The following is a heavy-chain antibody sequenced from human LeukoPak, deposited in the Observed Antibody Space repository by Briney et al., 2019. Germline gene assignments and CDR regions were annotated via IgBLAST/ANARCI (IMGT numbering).Heavy chain of an antibody. V-gene: IGHV1-2*02. J-gene: IGHJ2*01. CDR3: AIQPWGSGNNWYFDL. Sequence: GASVKVSCKSSGYTFTGNYMHWVRQAPGQGLEWMGWISPNSGGTDYAQRFQGRVTMTRDTSISTAYMELSSLRSDDTAVYYCAIQPWGSGNNWYFDLWGRGTLVTVSS. D-gene: IGHD7-27*01. CDR2: ISPNSGGT. CDR1: GYTFTGNY.